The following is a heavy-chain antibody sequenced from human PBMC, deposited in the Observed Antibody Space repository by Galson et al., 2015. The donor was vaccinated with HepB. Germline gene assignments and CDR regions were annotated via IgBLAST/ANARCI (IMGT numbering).Heavy chain of an antibody. CDR2: ISSSSSYI. CDR3: ARVSRTVGDAFDI. CDR1: GFTFSSYS. D-gene: IGHD4-23*01. V-gene: IGHV3-21*01. Sequence: SLRLSCAASGFTFSSYSMNWVRQAPGKGLEWVSSISSSSSYIYYADSVKGRFTISRDNAKNSLYLQMNSLRAEDTAVYYCARVSRTVGDAFDIWGQGTMVTVSS. J-gene: IGHJ3*02.